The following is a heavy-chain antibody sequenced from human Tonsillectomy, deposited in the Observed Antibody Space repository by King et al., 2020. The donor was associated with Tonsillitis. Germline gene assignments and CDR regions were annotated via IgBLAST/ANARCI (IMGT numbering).Heavy chain of an antibody. J-gene: IGHJ6*02. D-gene: IGHD3-10*01. CDR1: GFTFSSYA. V-gene: IGHV3-23*04. Sequence: VQLVESGGGLVQPGGSLRLSCAASGFTFSSYAMSWVRQAPGKGLEWVSAISGSGGSTYYADSVKGRFTISRDNSKNTLYLQMNSLRAEDTAVYYCAKNRVPNYYASGSKADYYYYGMDVWGQGTTVTVSS. CDR3: AKNRVPNYYASGSKADYYYYGMDV. CDR2: ISGSGGST.